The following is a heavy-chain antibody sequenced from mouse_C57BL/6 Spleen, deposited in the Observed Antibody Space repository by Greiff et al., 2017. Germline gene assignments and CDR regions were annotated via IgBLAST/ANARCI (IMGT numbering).Heavy chain of an antibody. D-gene: IGHD2-1*01. Sequence: QVQLQQPGAELVKPGASVKMSCKASGYTFTSYWITWVKQRPGQGLEWIGDIYPGSGSNNYNEKFKSKATLTVDTSSSTAYMQLSSLTSEDSAVYYCAQEGAGNSYFDYWGQGTTLTVSS. J-gene: IGHJ2*01. CDR2: IYPGSGSN. V-gene: IGHV1-55*01. CDR1: GYTFTSYW. CDR3: AQEGAGNSYFDY.